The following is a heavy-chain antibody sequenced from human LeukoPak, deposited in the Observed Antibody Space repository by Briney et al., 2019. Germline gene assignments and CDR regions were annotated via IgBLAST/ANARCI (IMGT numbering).Heavy chain of an antibody. J-gene: IGHJ4*02. CDR3: ARDPSNTSGYQIYFDY. Sequence: ASVNVSCMASGYTFRNYGISWVRQAPGQGLEWMGWISAYNGDTHYAQKLQGRVTMTTDTSTSTAYMELRSLRSDDTAVYYCARDPSNTSGYQIYFDYWGQGTLVTVSS. D-gene: IGHD3-3*01. CDR1: GYTFRNYG. V-gene: IGHV1-18*01. CDR2: ISAYNGDT.